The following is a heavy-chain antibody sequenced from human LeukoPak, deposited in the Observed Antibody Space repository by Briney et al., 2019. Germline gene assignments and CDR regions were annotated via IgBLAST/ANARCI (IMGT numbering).Heavy chain of an antibody. CDR1: GFTFSSYG. CDR2: IRYDGSNK. CDR3: AREKGDYYDSSSFDQ. J-gene: IGHJ4*02. Sequence: GGSLRLSCAASGFTFSSYGMHWVRQAPGKGLEWVAFIRYDGSNKYYADSVKGRFTISRDNAKNTLYLQMNSLRAEDTAVYYCAREKGDYYDSSSFDQWGQGTLVTVSS. D-gene: IGHD3-22*01. V-gene: IGHV3-30*02.